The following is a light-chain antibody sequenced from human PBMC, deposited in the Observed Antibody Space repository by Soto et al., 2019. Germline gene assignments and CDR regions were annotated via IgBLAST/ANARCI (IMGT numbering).Light chain of an antibody. J-gene: IGLJ1*01. CDR2: EVT. CDR3: GSYTTCSPCV. Sequence: QSALTQPASVSGSPGQSITISCTGTNSDIGGYNFVSWYQQHPGTAPKLMIYEVTNRPSGVSNRFSGSKSGNTASLTISGLQAEDEADYYCGSYTTCSPCVFGTGTKLTVL. V-gene: IGLV2-14*01. CDR1: NSDIGGYNF.